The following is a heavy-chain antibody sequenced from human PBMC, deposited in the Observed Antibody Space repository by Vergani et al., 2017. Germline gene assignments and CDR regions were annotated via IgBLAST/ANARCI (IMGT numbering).Heavy chain of an antibody. CDR2: IWHDGGNK. Sequence: QVQLVESGGGVVQPGRSLRLSCVMSGFTVTNYAIFWVRQAPGKGLEWVSVIWHDGGNKHFADSVAGRFAISRDDSKKTVYLEMTTPRAEDTALYYCVRDRYEGTSPYNGRLLGHWGQGTRVTVSS. J-gene: IGHJ4*02. V-gene: IGHV3-33*01. CDR3: VRDRYEGTSPYNGRLLGH. D-gene: IGHD1-1*01. CDR1: GFTVTNYA.